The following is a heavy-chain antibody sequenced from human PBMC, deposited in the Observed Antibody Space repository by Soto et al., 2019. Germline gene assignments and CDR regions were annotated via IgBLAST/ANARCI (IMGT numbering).Heavy chain of an antibody. J-gene: IGHJ6*02. CDR3: AKSMGGTANGMGV. V-gene: IGHV3-9*01. CDR2: ISWNGGSI. Sequence: EVQLVESGGGLVQPGRSLRLSCAASGLSFDDYAMHWVRQVPGKGLEWVSGISWNGGSIGYADSVKGRFSISRDNAKNSLYLQMNSLRAEDTALYNCAKSMGGTANGMGVWGQGTTVTVSS. D-gene: IGHD2-21*02. CDR1: GLSFDDYA.